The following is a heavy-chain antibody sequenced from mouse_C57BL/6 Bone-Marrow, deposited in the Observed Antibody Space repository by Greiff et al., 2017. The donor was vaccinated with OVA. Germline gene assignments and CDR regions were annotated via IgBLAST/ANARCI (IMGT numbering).Heavy chain of an antibody. CDR3: ARGGRERVDY. CDR2: ISYDGSN. J-gene: IGHJ2*01. V-gene: IGHV3-6*01. CDR1: GYSITSGYY. Sequence: EVQLQESGPGLVKPSQSLSLTCSVTGYSITSGYYWNWIRQFPGNKLEWMGYISYDGSNNYNPSLKNRISITRDTSKNQFFLKLNSVTTEDTATYYCARGGRERVDYWGQGTTLTVSS.